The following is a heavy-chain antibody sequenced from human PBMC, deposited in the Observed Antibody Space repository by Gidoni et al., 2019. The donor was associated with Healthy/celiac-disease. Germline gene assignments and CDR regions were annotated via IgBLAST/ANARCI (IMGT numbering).Heavy chain of an antibody. J-gene: IGHJ4*02. Sequence: EVQLVQSGAEVKKPGESLRISCKGSGYSFTSYWISWVRQMPGKGLELMGRIDPSYSYTNYSQSYQGHVTISADKSISTAYLQWSSLKASDTAMYYCASHYYDSSGYYNYDYWGQGTLVTVSS. D-gene: IGHD3-22*01. CDR1: GYSFTSYW. CDR2: IDPSYSYT. V-gene: IGHV5-10-1*03. CDR3: ASHYYDSSGYYNYDY.